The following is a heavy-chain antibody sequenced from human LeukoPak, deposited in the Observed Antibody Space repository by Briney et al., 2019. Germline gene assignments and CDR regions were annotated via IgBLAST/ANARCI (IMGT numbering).Heavy chain of an antibody. Sequence: TLSLTCTVSGGSISSGGYYWSWIRQHPGKGLEWIGYIYYSGSTYYNPSLKSRVTISVDTSKNQFPLKLSSVTAADTAVYYCARYSGSYNFDYWGQGTLVTVSS. V-gene: IGHV4-31*03. D-gene: IGHD1-26*01. CDR3: ARYSGSYNFDY. J-gene: IGHJ4*02. CDR1: GGSISSGGYY. CDR2: IYYSGST.